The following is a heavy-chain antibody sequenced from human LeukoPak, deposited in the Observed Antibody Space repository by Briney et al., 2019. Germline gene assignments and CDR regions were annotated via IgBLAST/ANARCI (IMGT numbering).Heavy chain of an antibody. J-gene: IGHJ4*02. D-gene: IGHD3-22*01. Sequence: GASVKVSCKASGYTFTSDGISWVRQAPGQGLEWMGWISGYNGNTNYAQKLQGRVTMTTDTSTSTAYMELRSLRSDDTAVYYCASGGVVTNPWGQYQFDYWGQGTLVTVSS. CDR3: ASGGVVTNPWGQYQFDY. CDR1: GYTFTSDG. V-gene: IGHV1-18*01. CDR2: ISGYNGNT.